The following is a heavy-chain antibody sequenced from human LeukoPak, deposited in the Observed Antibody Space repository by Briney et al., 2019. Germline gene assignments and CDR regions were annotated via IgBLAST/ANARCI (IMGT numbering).Heavy chain of an antibody. V-gene: IGHV3-30-3*01. CDR2: VSNDDSIK. D-gene: IGHD2/OR15-2a*01. Sequence: PGGPLRLSCAASGFTFSGFTFSSYAMHWVRQAPGKGLEWVAVVSNDDSIKYYAESLKGRLTISRDNSKNTLYLQMNDLRHEDTAVYYCAKDENPRDYNYSGMDVWGQGTTVTVSS. CDR3: AKDENPRDYNYSGMDV. J-gene: IGHJ6*02. CDR1: GFTFSGFTFSSYA.